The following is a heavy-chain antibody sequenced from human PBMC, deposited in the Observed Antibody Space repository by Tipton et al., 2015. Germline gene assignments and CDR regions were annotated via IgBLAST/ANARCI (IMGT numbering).Heavy chain of an antibody. Sequence: TLSLTCTVSGGSIRSYYWSWIRQPPGKGLEWIGYIYYSGSTNYNPSLKSRVTISVDTSKNQFFLNLSSVTAADTAVYYCARIRGRYVMDYWGQGTPVTVSS. V-gene: IGHV4-59*12. J-gene: IGHJ4*02. CDR1: GGSIRSYY. CDR2: IYYSGST. CDR3: ARIRGRYVMDY. D-gene: IGHD3-16*01.